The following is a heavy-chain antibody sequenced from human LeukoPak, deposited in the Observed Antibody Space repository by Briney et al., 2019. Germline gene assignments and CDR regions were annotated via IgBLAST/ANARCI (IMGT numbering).Heavy chain of an antibody. D-gene: IGHD5-24*01. Sequence: GGSLRLSCAASGFTFSDYYMSWIRQAPGKGLECVSYIRGSGSDIYYADSVKGRFTISRDNSKNTLYLQMNSLRAEDTAVYYCAKDRRDGYSYALDYWDQGTLVTVSS. CDR2: IRGSGSDI. J-gene: IGHJ4*02. CDR1: GFTFSDYY. CDR3: AKDRRDGYSYALDY. V-gene: IGHV3-11*04.